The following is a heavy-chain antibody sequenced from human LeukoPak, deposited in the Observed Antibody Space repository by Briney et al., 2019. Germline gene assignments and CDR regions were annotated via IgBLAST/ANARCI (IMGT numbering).Heavy chain of an antibody. J-gene: IGHJ6*02. CDR1: GGSFSGYY. Sequence: SETLSLTCAVYGGSFSGYYWSWIRQPPGKGLEWIGEINHSGSTNYNPSLKSRVTISVDTSKNQFSLKLSSVTAADTAVYYCARDKAGYSSGWHHYYYYGMDVWGQGTTVTVSS. D-gene: IGHD6-19*01. CDR2: INHSGST. CDR3: ARDKAGYSSGWHHYYYYGMDV. V-gene: IGHV4-34*01.